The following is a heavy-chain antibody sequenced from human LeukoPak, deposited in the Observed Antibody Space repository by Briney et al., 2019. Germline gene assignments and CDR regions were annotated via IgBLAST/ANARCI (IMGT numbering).Heavy chain of an antibody. J-gene: IGHJ4*02. D-gene: IGHD3-3*01. CDR1: GGTFSSYA. CDR3: ARGLDPAWDRDFWSGYPYFDY. CDR2: IIPIFGTA. Sequence: SVKVSCKASGGTFSSYAISWVRQAPGQGLEWMGGIIPIFGTANYAQKFQGRVTITTDESTSTAYMELSSLRSEDTAVYYCARGLDPAWDRDFWSGYPYFDYWGQGTLVTVSS. V-gene: IGHV1-69*05.